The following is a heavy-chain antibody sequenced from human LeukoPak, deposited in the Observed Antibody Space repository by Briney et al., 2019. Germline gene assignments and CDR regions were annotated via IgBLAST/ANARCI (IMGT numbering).Heavy chain of an antibody. CDR1: GFTVSSNY. CDR3: AKGRGWEASYYYYYMDV. V-gene: IGHV3-53*05. Sequence: GGSLRLSCAASGFTVSSNYMSWVRQAPGKGLEWVSGIRHSDGSTYYADAVKGRFTISRDNSKNTLYLQMNSLRAEDTAVYYCAKGRGWEASYYYYYMDVWGKGTTVTISS. CDR2: IRHSDGST. D-gene: IGHD1-26*01. J-gene: IGHJ6*03.